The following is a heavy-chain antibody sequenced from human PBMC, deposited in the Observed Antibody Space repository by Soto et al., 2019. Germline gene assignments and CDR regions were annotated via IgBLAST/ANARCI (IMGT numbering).Heavy chain of an antibody. CDR2: INHGGST. Sequence: SETLSLTCAVYGGSFRGYYWSWIRQPPGKGLEWIGEINHGGSTTYNPSLKSRVTISVDTSKNQFFLKLTSVTAADTADYYCARGHSESYDILSSYYLGRWGQGTLVTVSS. J-gene: IGHJ4*02. D-gene: IGHD3-9*01. CDR3: ARGHSESYDILSSYYLGR. CDR1: GGSFRGYY. V-gene: IGHV4-34*01.